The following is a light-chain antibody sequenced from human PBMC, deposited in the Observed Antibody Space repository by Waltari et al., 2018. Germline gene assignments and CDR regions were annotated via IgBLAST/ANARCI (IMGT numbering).Light chain of an antibody. J-gene: IGKJ4*01. CDR3: QQYDNLPLT. V-gene: IGKV1-33*01. CDR2: EAS. CDR1: EDISSH. Sequence: DIQMTQSPSSLSASFGDRVTITCQASEDISSHLSWYQQKPGKAPKVLIYEASTLETGVPSRFSGSESGTDFTFTISSLQPEDIATYYCQQYDNLPLTFGGGTTVDMK.